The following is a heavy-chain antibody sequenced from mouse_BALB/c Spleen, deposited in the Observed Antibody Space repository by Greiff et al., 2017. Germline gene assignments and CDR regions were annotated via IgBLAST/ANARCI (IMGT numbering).Heavy chain of an antibody. CDR3: ARETGSSYVGYAMDY. D-gene: IGHD1-1*01. V-gene: IGHV7-3*02. CDR1: GFTFTDYY. CDR2: IRNKANGYTT. Sequence: EVKLVESGGGLVQPGGSLRLSCATSGFTFTDYYMSWVRQPPGKALEWLGFIRNKANGYTTEYSASVKGRFTISRDNSQSILYLQMNTLRAEDSATYYCARETGSSYVGYAMDYWGQGTSVTVSS. J-gene: IGHJ4*01.